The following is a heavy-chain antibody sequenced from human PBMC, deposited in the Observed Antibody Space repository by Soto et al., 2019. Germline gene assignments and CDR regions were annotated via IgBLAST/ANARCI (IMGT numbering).Heavy chain of an antibody. D-gene: IGHD5-12*01. CDR3: AKDNFEDIVATTVDY. CDR1: GFTFDDYA. Sequence: GGSLRLSCAASGFTFDDYAMHWVRQAPGKGLEWVSGISWNSGSIGYADSVKGRFTISRDNAKNSLYLQMNSLRAEDTALYYCAKDNFEDIVATTVDYWGQGTLVTVSS. J-gene: IGHJ4*02. V-gene: IGHV3-9*01. CDR2: ISWNSGSI.